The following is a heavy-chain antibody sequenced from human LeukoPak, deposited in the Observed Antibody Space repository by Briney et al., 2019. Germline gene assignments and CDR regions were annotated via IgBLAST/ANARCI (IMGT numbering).Heavy chain of an antibody. CDR2: ISAYNGNT. V-gene: IGHV1-18*01. CDR3: ARDSSSWYEFDY. D-gene: IGHD6-13*01. J-gene: IGHJ4*02. Sequence: ASVKVSCKASGGTFSSYAISWVRQAPGQGLEWMGGISAYNGNTNYAQKLQGRVTMTTDTSTSTAYMELRSLRSDDTAVYYCARDSSSWYEFDYWGQGTLVTVSS. CDR1: GGTFSSYA.